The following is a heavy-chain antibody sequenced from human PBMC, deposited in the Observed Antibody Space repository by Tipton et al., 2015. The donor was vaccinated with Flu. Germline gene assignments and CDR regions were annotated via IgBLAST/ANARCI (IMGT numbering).Heavy chain of an antibody. D-gene: IGHD2-2*01. CDR3: ARDRRPRASMDYYYCPGMAV. Sequence: SLRLSCAASGFRFSTFWMNWVRQAPGKGLEWVAIIKQGASEKLYVDSVEGRFTISRDNAKNSLYLQMNSLTAEDTALYYCARDRRPRASMDYYYCPGMAVWGQGAEVPLSS. J-gene: IGHJ6*02. CDR1: GFRFSTFW. CDR2: IKQGASEK. V-gene: IGHV3-7*03.